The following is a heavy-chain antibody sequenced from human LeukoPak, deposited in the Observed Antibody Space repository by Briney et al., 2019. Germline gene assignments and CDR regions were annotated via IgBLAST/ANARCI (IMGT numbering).Heavy chain of an antibody. Sequence: VGSLRLSCAASGFTFSSYWMHWVRQAPGKGLVWVSRINSDGSSATYADSVKGRFTISRDNVKNTLYLQMNSLRAEDTAVYYCARGAPSGSYYYWGQGTLVTVSS. J-gene: IGHJ4*02. CDR2: INSDGSSA. V-gene: IGHV3-74*01. CDR1: GFTFSSYW. CDR3: ARGAPSGSYYY. D-gene: IGHD1-26*01.